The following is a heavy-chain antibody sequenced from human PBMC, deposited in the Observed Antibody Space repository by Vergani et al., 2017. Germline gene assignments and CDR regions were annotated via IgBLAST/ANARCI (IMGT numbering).Heavy chain of an antibody. J-gene: IGHJ6*02. Sequence: EVQLVESGGSLVQPGGSLRLSCAASGFTVSSNYMSWVRQAPGKGLEWVSVIYSGGSTYYADSVKGRFTISRHNSKNTLYLQMNSLRAEDTAVYYCARDRVDIVATTTYYYYYFGMDVWGQGTTVTVSS. V-gene: IGHV3-53*04. CDR3: ARDRVDIVATTTYYYYYFGMDV. CDR1: GFTVSSNY. CDR2: IYSGGST. D-gene: IGHD5-12*01.